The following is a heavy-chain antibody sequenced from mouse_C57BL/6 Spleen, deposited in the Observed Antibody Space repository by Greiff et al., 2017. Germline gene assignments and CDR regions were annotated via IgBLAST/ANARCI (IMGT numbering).Heavy chain of an antibody. D-gene: IGHD2-4*01. CDR2: IYPGSGST. CDR1: GYTFTSYW. V-gene: IGHV1-55*01. CDR3: ARGDDYDDYYAMDY. Sequence: VQLQQSGAELVKPGASVKMSCKASGYTFTSYWITWVKQRPGQGLEWIGDIYPGSGSTNYNEKFKSKATLTVDTSSSTAYMQLSSLTSEDSAVYYCARGDDYDDYYAMDYWGQGTSVTVSS. J-gene: IGHJ4*01.